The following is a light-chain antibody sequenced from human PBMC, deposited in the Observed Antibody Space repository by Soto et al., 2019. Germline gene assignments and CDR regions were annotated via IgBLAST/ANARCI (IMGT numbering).Light chain of an antibody. CDR3: CSYAGTYTPVV. Sequence: QSVLTQPRSVSGSPGQSVTISCAGTSSDVGGYNYVSWYQQYPGKAPKLMISDASKRPSGVPDRFSGSKSGNTASLTISGLQAEDEADYYCCSYAGTYTPVVFGGGTKVTVL. CDR1: SSDVGGYNY. J-gene: IGLJ2*01. CDR2: DAS. V-gene: IGLV2-11*01.